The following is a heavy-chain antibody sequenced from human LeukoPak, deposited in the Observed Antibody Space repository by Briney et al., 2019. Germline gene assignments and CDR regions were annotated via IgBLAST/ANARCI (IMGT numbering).Heavy chain of an antibody. CDR3: AKGPAPNSYGSFAY. CDR2: ISGSGGST. J-gene: IGHJ4*02. Sequence: GWSLRLSCAGSGFTFSNYAMSWVRQAPGKGLEWVSAISGSGGSTYYVDSVKGRFTISRDNSKKTLYLQMNSLRAEDTAVYYCAKGPAPNSYGSFAYWGQGTLVTVSS. V-gene: IGHV3-23*01. CDR1: GFTFSNYA. D-gene: IGHD5-18*01.